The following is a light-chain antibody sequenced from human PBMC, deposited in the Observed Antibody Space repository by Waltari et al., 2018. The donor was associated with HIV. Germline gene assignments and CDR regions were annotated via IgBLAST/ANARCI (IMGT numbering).Light chain of an antibody. Sequence: ENVLTQSPATLSLSPGERATLSCRASQSFGNYIAWYQQKPGQAPRLLIYDGSKRAIGIQYRFSGSGSGTDFTLTISSLEAEDFAVYYCQQRSDWQITFGQGTRLEIK. CDR2: DGS. J-gene: IGKJ5*01. CDR3: QQRSDWQIT. CDR1: QSFGNY. V-gene: IGKV3-11*01.